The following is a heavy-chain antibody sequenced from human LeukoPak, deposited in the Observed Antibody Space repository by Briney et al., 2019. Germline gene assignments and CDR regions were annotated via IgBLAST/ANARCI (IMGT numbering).Heavy chain of an antibody. Sequence: SVKVSCKASGGTFSSYAIDWVRQAPGQGLEWMGGIIPIFGTTNYAQKFQGRVTITAVESMRTAYMELSSLRSEDTAVYYCAREHGRVPRGLWGQGTLVTVSS. D-gene: IGHD2-15*01. J-gene: IGHJ4*02. V-gene: IGHV1-69*13. CDR1: GGTFSSYA. CDR2: IIPIFGTT. CDR3: AREHGRVPRGL.